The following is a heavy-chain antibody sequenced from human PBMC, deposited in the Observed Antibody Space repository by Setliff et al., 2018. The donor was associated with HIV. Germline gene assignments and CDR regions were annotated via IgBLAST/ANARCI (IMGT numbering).Heavy chain of an antibody. CDR3: TRGRGIIGALVY. CDR1: GGTFSNYA. Sequence: VSCKASGGTFSNYAITWVRQAPGQGLEWMGGIIPIFSTSNYAQRFQGRVTITADESTSTAYMELYNLRSEDTAMYYCTRGRGIIGALVYWGQGTLVTVSS. J-gene: IGHJ4*02. D-gene: IGHD2-21*01. V-gene: IGHV1-69*01. CDR2: IIPIFSTS.